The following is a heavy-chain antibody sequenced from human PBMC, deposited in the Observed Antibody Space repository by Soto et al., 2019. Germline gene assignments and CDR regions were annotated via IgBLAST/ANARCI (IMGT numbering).Heavy chain of an antibody. V-gene: IGHV1-69*02. CDR2: IIPILRMA. Sequence: QVQLVQSGAEVKMPGSSVKVSCTASGGTFTSYTFSWVRQVPGQGLEWMGRIIPILRMADFAQKFQGRVTINADESTTPVYMKLSTLRSEDTAVYYCATSYGSGSAHLDYWGQGTLVTVS. CDR3: ATSYGSGSAHLDY. D-gene: IGHD3-10*01. CDR1: GGTFTSYT. J-gene: IGHJ4*02.